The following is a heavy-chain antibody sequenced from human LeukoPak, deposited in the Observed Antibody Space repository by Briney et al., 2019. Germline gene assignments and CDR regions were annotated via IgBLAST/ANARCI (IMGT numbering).Heavy chain of an antibody. CDR1: GGTFSSYT. CDR3: ARDRSEYAFDI. Sequence: SVKVSCKASGGTFSSYTISWVRQAPGQGLGWMGRIIPILGIANYAQKFQGRVTITADKSTSTAYMELSRLRSEDTAVYYCARDRSEYAFDIWGQGTMVTVSS. J-gene: IGHJ3*02. D-gene: IGHD3-16*02. CDR2: IIPILGIA. V-gene: IGHV1-69*04.